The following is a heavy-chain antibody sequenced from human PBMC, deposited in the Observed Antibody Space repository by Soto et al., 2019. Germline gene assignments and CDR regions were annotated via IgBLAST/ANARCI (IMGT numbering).Heavy chain of an antibody. J-gene: IGHJ5*01. CDR2: VYHAGST. CDR3: ARDFNWFDS. V-gene: IGHV4-61*03. Sequence: SETLSLTCTVAGGSFESGSYCWSWIREPPVKGLEWIGYVYHAGSTSYNPSVKSRVSISMDTSKNHFSLNLDSVSSADTALYFCARDFNWFDSWGQGTLVTVSS. CDR1: GGSFESGSYC.